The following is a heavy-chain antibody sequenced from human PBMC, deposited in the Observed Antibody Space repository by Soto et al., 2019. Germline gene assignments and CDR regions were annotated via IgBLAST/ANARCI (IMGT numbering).Heavy chain of an antibody. CDR2: ISAYNGNT. D-gene: IGHD5-12*01. Sequence: VKVSCKASGYTFTSYGISWVRQAPGQGLEWMGWISAYNGNTNYAQKLQGRVTMTTDTSTSTAYMELRSLRSDDTAVYYCARGVSGYSGYDFPYYYYYGMDVWGQGTTVTVSS. CDR3: ARGVSGYSGYDFPYYYYYGMDV. V-gene: IGHV1-18*04. J-gene: IGHJ6*02. CDR1: GYTFTSYG.